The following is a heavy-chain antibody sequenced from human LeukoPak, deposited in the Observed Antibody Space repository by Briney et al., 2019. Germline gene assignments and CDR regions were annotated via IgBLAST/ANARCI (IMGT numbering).Heavy chain of an antibody. Sequence: RSGGSLRLSCAASGFTFSSYWMHWVRQAPGKGLVRVSRINSDGSSTSYADSVKGRFTISRDNAKNTLYLQMNSLRAEDTAVYYCARGSRAQGNAFDIWGQGTMVTVSS. CDR3: ARGSRAQGNAFDI. CDR2: INSDGSST. V-gene: IGHV3-74*01. CDR1: GFTFSSYW. J-gene: IGHJ3*02. D-gene: IGHD3-10*01.